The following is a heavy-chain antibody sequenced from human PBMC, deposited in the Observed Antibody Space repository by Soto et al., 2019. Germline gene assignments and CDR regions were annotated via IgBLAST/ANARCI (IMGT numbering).Heavy chain of an antibody. D-gene: IGHD6-13*01. CDR1: GYAFASYS. Sequence: GASAQVSCEASGYAFASYSMHWVRQAPGQRLEWMGWINAGNGNPKYSQKFQGRVTITRDTSASTAYMELSSLSSEDTAVYYCATTAAPDDWGQGTLGSVSS. J-gene: IGHJ4*02. CDR2: INAGNGNP. CDR3: ATTAAPDD. V-gene: IGHV1-3*01.